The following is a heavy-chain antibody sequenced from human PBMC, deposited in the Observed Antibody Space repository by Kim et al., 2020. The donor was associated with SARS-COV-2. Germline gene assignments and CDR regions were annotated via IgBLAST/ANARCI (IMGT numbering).Heavy chain of an antibody. D-gene: IGHD3-3*01. CDR3: ARAPRVTIFGVVDWFDP. CDR2: INTNTGNP. J-gene: IGHJ5*02. CDR1: GYTFTSYA. Sequence: ASVKVSCKASGYTFTSYAMNWVRQAPGQGLEWMGWINTNTGNPTYAQGFTGRFVFSLDTSVSTGYLQISSLKAEDTAVYYCARAPRVTIFGVVDWFDPWGQGTLVTVSS. V-gene: IGHV7-4-1*02.